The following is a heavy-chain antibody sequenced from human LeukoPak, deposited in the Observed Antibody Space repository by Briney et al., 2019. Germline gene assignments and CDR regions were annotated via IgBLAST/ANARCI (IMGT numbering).Heavy chain of an antibody. CDR2: TNHSGST. D-gene: IGHD5-18*01. Sequence: SETLSLTCAVYGGSFSGYYWSWIRQPPGKGLEWIGETNHSGSTNYNPSLKSRVTISVDTSKNQFSLKLSSVTAADTAVYYCARARYSYGYRYYFDYWGQGTLVTVSS. V-gene: IGHV4-34*01. J-gene: IGHJ4*02. CDR1: GGSFSGYY. CDR3: ARARYSYGYRYYFDY.